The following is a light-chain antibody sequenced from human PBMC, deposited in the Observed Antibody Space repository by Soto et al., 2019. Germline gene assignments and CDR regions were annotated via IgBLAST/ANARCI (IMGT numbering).Light chain of an antibody. Sequence: QSALTQPPSASGSPGQSVTISCTGTSTDVGAYNYVSWYQQHPGKAPKLIIYEVTKRPSGVPDRFSGSKSGNTASLTVSGLQAEDEAGYYCGSHAGDSNLVFGGGPKVTVL. CDR2: EVT. V-gene: IGLV2-8*01. J-gene: IGLJ3*02. CDR3: GSHAGDSNLV. CDR1: STDVGAYNY.